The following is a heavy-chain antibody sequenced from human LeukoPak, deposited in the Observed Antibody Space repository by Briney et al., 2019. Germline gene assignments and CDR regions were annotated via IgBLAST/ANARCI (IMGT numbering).Heavy chain of an antibody. CDR2: INHSGST. D-gene: IGHD6-13*01. J-gene: IGHJ4*02. Sequence: SETLSLTCAVYGGSFSGYYWSWIRQPPGKGLEWIGEINHSGSTNYNPSLKSRVTISVDTSKNQFSLKLSSVTAADTAVYYCARDSSSWYTYFDYWGQGTLVTVSS. CDR3: ARDSSSWYTYFDY. CDR1: GGSFSGYY. V-gene: IGHV4-34*01.